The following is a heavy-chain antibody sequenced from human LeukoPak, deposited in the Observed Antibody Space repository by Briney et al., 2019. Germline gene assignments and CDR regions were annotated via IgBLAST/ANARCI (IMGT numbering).Heavy chain of an antibody. CDR3: CATKPDSDF. CDR2: ISGSGGST. CDR1: GFTFSSYG. D-gene: IGHD1-14*01. Sequence: SGGSLRLSCAASGFTFSSYGMSWVRQAPGKGLEWVSAISGSGGSTYYADSVKGRFTISRDYAKNTLYVQMNNLRADDTAVYYCCATKPDSDFWGQGTMVTVSS. V-gene: IGHV3-23*01. J-gene: IGHJ1*01.